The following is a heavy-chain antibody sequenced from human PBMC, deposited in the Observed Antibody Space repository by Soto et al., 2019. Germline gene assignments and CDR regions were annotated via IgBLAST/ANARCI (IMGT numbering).Heavy chain of an antibody. D-gene: IGHD3-10*01. CDR1: GGSIGSSSYY. Sequence: QLQLQESGPGLVKPSETLSLTCTVSGGSIGSSSYYWGWIRQPPGKGLEWIGSIYYSGSTYYNPSLKSRVTISVDTSKNQFSLKLSSVTAADTAVYYCASREHKLWFEFPVDPWGQGTLVTVSS. J-gene: IGHJ5*02. V-gene: IGHV4-39*01. CDR3: ASREHKLWFEFPVDP. CDR2: IYYSGST.